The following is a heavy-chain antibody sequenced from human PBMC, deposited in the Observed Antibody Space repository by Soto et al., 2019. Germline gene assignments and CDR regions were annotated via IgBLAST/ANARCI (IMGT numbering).Heavy chain of an antibody. J-gene: IGHJ4*02. V-gene: IGHV4-34*01. D-gene: IGHD2-15*01. CDR1: GGSFSDYY. CDR3: ASQSLAAAIFDY. CDR2: INHSGST. Sequence: QVQLKQWGAGLLKPSETLSLTCAVYGGSFSDYYWSWIRQPPGKGLEWIGEINHSGSTNYNPSLKSRVAISVDTSKNQFSLRLSSVTAADTAVYYCASQSLAAAIFDYWGRGTLVTVSS.